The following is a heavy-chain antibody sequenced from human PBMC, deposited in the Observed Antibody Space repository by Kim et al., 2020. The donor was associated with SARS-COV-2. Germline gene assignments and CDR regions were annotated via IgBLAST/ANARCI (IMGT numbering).Heavy chain of an antibody. CDR3: ATDSIVGDRDAFDI. J-gene: IGHJ3*02. D-gene: IGHD1-26*01. V-gene: IGHV1-24*01. Sequence: AQKFQGRVTMTEDTYTDTAYMELSSLRSEDTAVYYCATDSIVGDRDAFDIWGQGTMVTVSS.